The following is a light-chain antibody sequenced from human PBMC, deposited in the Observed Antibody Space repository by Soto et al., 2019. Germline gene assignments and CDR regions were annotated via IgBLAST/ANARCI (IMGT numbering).Light chain of an antibody. V-gene: IGKV1-39*01. Sequence: DIQVTQSPSSLSASVGDRVSITCRASQTISNYLNWYQQKPMKAPKLLIYAASSLQSGVSSRFSGSGSGTGFTLTITSLQTEDFATYYCQQTYSAPWTFGQGTEVEIK. CDR3: QQTYSAPWT. J-gene: IGKJ1*01. CDR1: QTISNY. CDR2: AAS.